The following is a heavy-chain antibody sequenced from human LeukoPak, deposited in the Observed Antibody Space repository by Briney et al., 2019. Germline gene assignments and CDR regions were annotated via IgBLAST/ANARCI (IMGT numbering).Heavy chain of an antibody. CDR3: TRGRYYDSSGYTFLGY. Sequence: SETLSLTCAVYGGSFSGYYGSWIRQPPGEGLEWIGEINHSGSTNYNPSLKSRVTISVDTSKNQFSLKLSSVTAADTAVYYCTRGRYYDSSGYTFLGYWGQGTLVTVSS. V-gene: IGHV4-34*01. CDR2: INHSGST. D-gene: IGHD3-22*01. CDR1: GGSFSGYY. J-gene: IGHJ4*02.